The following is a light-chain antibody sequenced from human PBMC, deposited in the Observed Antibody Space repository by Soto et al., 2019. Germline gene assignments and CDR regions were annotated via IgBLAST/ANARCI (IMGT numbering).Light chain of an antibody. CDR2: GAA. CDR3: QQRSNWPVT. Sequence: EIVMTQSPATLSVSPGERATLSCRASQSVFSSLAWYQQKPGQAPRLLIYGAATRATGIPARFSGSGSGTEFTLTISSLQSEDFAVYYCQQRSNWPVTFGQGTRLEI. V-gene: IGKV3-15*01. CDR1: QSVFSS. J-gene: IGKJ5*01.